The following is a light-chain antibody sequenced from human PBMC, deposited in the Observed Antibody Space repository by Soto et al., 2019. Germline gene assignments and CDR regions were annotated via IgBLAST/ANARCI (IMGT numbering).Light chain of an antibody. CDR2: EVT. Sequence: QSALNQPASVSGSPGQSVTISCTATSSDVENYKLVSWYQQHPGKAPKLIIYEVTKRPSRVSNRFSGSKSANTASLTISGLQSEEAADHYCGSGVGSYVFPTGTKVTVL. CDR3: GSGVGSYV. CDR1: SSDVENYKL. V-gene: IGLV2-23*02. J-gene: IGLJ1*01.